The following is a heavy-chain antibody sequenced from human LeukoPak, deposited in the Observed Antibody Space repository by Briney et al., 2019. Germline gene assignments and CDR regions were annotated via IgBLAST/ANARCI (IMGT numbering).Heavy chain of an antibody. CDR2: ISWNSGSI. CDR3: ARDPGPTTAAWGAFDI. J-gene: IGHJ3*02. Sequence: GGSRRLSCAASGFTLEDYAMHWVRQAPGKGLGWVSGISWNSGSIGYADSVKGRFTISRDNAKSSLYLQVNSLRAEDTAVYFCARDPGPTTAAWGAFDIWGQGTVVTVSS. V-gene: IGHV3-9*01. CDR1: GFTLEDYA. D-gene: IGHD4-11*01.